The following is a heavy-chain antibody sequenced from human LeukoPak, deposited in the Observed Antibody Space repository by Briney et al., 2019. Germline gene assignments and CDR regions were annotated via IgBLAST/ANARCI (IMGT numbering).Heavy chain of an antibody. CDR3: ARGTGYNTGRSVDY. CDR2: ISGSGGST. J-gene: IGHJ4*02. Sequence: PGGSLRLSCVASGFTFSSYAMSWVRQAPGKGLEWVSAISGSGGSTYYADSVKGRFTISRDNSKNTLYLQMNSLRAEDTAVYYCARGTGYNTGRSVDYWGQGTLVTVSS. V-gene: IGHV3-23*01. CDR1: GFTFSSYA. D-gene: IGHD6-25*01.